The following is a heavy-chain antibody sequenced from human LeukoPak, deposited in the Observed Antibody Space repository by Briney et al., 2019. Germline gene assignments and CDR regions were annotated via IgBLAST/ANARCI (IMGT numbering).Heavy chain of an antibody. CDR2: ISGSGDDT. Sequence: GGSLRLSCAASGFSFSSYAMSWVRQAPGKGLEWVSSISGSGDDTYYAESVKGRFTISRDNSKNTLFLQMNSLRAEDTAVFYCAKRSGYTTGWFFDFWGQGTLVTVSS. V-gene: IGHV3-23*01. J-gene: IGHJ4*02. CDR3: AKRSGYTTGWFFDF. D-gene: IGHD6-19*01. CDR1: GFSFSSYA.